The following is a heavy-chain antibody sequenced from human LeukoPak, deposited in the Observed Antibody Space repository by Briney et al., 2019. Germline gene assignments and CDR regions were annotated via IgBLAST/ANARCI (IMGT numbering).Heavy chain of an antibody. J-gene: IGHJ5*02. CDR3: ARGPPIVVVPAAKNGRWFDP. V-gene: IGHV4-34*01. CDR1: GGSFSGYY. Sequence: SVTLSLTCAVYGGSFSGYYWSWIRQPPGKGLEWIGEINHSGSTDYNPSLKSRVTISVDTSKNQFSLKLSSVTAADTAVYYCARGPPIVVVPAAKNGRWFDPWGQGTLVTVSS. CDR2: INHSGST. D-gene: IGHD2-2*01.